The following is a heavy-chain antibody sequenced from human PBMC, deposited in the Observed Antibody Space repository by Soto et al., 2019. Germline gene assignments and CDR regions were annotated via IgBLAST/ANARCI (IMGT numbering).Heavy chain of an antibody. V-gene: IGHV3-74*01. J-gene: IGHJ3*01. CDR1: GFTFSYYW. D-gene: IGHD1-26*01. CDR3: ARGDRGAFDL. Sequence: EVQLVESGGGLVRPGGSLRLSCAASGFTFSYYWMHWVRQAPGKGLVWVSRIHSDGSSTTYADFVKGRFIISRDNARNTVDLQMNSVRVEDTVVYYCARGDRGAFDLLGQGTVVTVSS. CDR2: IHSDGSST.